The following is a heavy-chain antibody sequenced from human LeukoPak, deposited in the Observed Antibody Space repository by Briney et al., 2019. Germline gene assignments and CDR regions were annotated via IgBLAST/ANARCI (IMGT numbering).Heavy chain of an antibody. CDR1: GFTFSSYA. CDR2: ITGSGGRT. Sequence: PGGSLRLSCAASGFTFSSYAMNWVRQAPGKGLEWVSAITGSGGRTYYADSVKGRFTISRDNAKNSVYLQMNSLRAEDTAVYYCALGWFLGGNYWGQGTLVTVSS. J-gene: IGHJ4*02. V-gene: IGHV3-23*01. CDR3: ALGWFLGGNY. D-gene: IGHD3-3*01.